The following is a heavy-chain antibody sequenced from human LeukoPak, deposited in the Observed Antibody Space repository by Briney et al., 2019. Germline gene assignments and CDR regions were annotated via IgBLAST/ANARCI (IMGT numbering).Heavy chain of an antibody. D-gene: IGHD6-13*01. Sequence: GASVKVSCKASGYTFTNYYMHWVRQAPGQGVECMGIINPSGGSTGYAQKFQGRVTMTRDTSTSTVYMEPSSLRSEDTAVYYCARERQQPYYSDYWGQGTLVTVSS. V-gene: IGHV1-46*03. CDR2: INPSGGST. CDR1: GYTFTNYY. CDR3: ARERQQPYYSDY. J-gene: IGHJ4*02.